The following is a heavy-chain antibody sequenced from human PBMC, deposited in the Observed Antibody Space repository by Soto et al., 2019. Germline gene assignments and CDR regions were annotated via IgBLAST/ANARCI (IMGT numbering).Heavy chain of an antibody. CDR3: AREAKRAPVAAAFDY. CDR2: INHSGST. CDR1: CGSFSFYY. D-gene: IGHD6-19*01. Sequence: LXLTFAVYCGSFSFYYWSWIRQPPGKGLEWIGEINHSGSTNYNPSLKSRVTIAVDTSKNQFSLKLSSVTAADTAVYYCAREAKRAPVAAAFDYWGQGTLVTVSS. J-gene: IGHJ4*02. V-gene: IGHV4-34*01.